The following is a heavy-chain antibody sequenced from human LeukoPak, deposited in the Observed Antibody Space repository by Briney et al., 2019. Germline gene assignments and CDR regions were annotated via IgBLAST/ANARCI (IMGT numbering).Heavy chain of an antibody. J-gene: IGHJ4*02. D-gene: IGHD3-3*01. CDR2: IYHSGST. CDR1: GYSISSGYY. CDR3: AAYDFWSGYYTFGVVDY. Sequence: MPSETLSLTCTVSGYSISSGYYWGWIRQPPGKGLEWIGSIYHSGSTYYNPSLKSRVTISVDTSKNQFSLKLSSVTAADTAVHYCAAYDFWSGYYTFGVVDYWGQGTLVTVSS. V-gene: IGHV4-38-2*02.